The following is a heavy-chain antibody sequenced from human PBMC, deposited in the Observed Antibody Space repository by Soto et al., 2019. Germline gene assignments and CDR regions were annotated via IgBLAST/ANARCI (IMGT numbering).Heavy chain of an antibody. CDR1: GGSFSGYH. D-gene: IGHD5-12*01. CDR3: ARQGAVATLLDY. Sequence: SETLSLTCAVYGGSFSGYHWSWIRQPPGKELEWIGYIYYSGSTNYNPSLKSRVTISVDTSKNQFSLKLSSVTAADTAVYYCARQGAVATLLDYWGQGTLVTVSS. V-gene: IGHV4-59*08. J-gene: IGHJ4*02. CDR2: IYYSGST.